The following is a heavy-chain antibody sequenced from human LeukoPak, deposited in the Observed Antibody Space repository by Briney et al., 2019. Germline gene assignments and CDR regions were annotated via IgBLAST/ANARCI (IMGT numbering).Heavy chain of an antibody. CDR3: AKGKAVAGIGAFDI. CDR2: ISGSGGST. V-gene: IGHV3-23*01. J-gene: IGHJ3*02. CDR1: GFTFSSYA. Sequence: LTGGSLRLSCAASGFTFSSYAMSWVRQAPGKGLEWVSAISGSGGSTYYADSVKGRFTISRDNSKNTLYLQMNSLRAEDTAVYYCAKGKAVAGIGAFDIWGQGTMVTVSS. D-gene: IGHD6-19*01.